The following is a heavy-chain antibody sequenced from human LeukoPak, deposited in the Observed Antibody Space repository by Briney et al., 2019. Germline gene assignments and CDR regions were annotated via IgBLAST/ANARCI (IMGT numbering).Heavy chain of an antibody. J-gene: IGHJ3*02. D-gene: IGHD1-26*01. CDR1: GFTFSSYA. Sequence: GGSLRLSCAASGFTFSSYAMSWVRQAPGKGLEWVSAISGSGGSTYYADSVKGRFTISRDNAKNSLYLQMNSLRAEDTAVYYCARGGIVGARAAFDIWGQGTMVTVSS. CDR3: ARGGIVGARAAFDI. CDR2: ISGSGGST. V-gene: IGHV3-23*01.